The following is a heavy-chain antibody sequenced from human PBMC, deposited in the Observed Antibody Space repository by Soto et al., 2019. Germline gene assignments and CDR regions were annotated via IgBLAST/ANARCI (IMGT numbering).Heavy chain of an antibody. D-gene: IGHD2-8*01. CDR3: AKDPKCCTIGSHFLVNWFDP. CDR2: IAYDGSHE. Sequence: QVQLVESGGAVVQPGRSLRLSCAASGFTFSNYGMHCVRQTPGKGLEWVAVIAYDGSHEFYTDSVKGRFTISRHNSKNTLYLQMNSVTPEPTVMYYCAKDPKCCTIGSHFLVNWFDPWGQGTLVTVSS. V-gene: IGHV3-30*18. J-gene: IGHJ5*02. CDR1: GFTFSNYG.